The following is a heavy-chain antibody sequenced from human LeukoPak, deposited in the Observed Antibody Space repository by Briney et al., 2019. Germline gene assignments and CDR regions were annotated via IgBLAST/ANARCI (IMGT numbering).Heavy chain of an antibody. Sequence: PSETLSLTCTVSGGSISSGSYYWSWIRQPAGKGLEWIGRIYTSGSTNYNPSLKSRVTMSVDTSKNQFSLKLSSVTAADTAVYYCARDSGYPDYWGQGTLVTVSS. CDR1: GGSISSGSYY. CDR2: IYTSGST. V-gene: IGHV4-61*02. J-gene: IGHJ4*02. D-gene: IGHD3-22*01. CDR3: ARDSGYPDY.